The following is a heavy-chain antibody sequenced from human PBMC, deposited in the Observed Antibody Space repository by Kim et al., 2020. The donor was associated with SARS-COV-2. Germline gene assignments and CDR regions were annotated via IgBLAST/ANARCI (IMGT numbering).Heavy chain of an antibody. Sequence: SETLFLTCAVYGGSFSDYYWSWIRQTPGKGLEWIGEINHRGGTNYNPSLKSRLTISVDTSRKQFSLRLRSVTAADTAVYYCGRRYGGNDYWGQGSLVTVS. V-gene: IGHV4-34*01. CDR2: INHRGGT. D-gene: IGHD3-10*01. CDR1: GGSFSDYY. CDR3: GRRYGGNDY. J-gene: IGHJ4*02.